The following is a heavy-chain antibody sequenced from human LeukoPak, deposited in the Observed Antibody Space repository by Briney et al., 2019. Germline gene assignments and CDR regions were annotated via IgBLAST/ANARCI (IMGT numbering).Heavy chain of an antibody. V-gene: IGHV4-4*07. CDR2: SYTSGSN. J-gene: IGHJ4*02. CDR3: ARVFSSSSADY. D-gene: IGHD6-6*01. CDR1: VGSISSYY. Sequence: PSETLSLTCTVSVGSISSYYWSWVRQPAGKGREWIGRSYTSGSNNYNPPLNSRVPMSVDTAKNQFSLKLSSVTAADTAVYYCARVFSSSSADYWGQGTLVTVSS.